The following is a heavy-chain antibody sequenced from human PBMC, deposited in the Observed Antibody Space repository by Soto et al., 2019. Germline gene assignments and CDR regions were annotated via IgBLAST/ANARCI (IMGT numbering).Heavy chain of an antibody. CDR3: AMGVGRFRAVDY. CDR1: GGSISSGGYY. J-gene: IGHJ4*02. Sequence: QVQLQESGPGLVKPSQTLSLTCTVSGGSISSGGYYWSWIRQHPGKGLEWIGYIYYSGSTYYNPSLKRRVTISVDTSKNQFSLKLSSVTAADTAVYYCAMGVGRFRAVDYWGQGTLVTVSS. CDR2: IYYSGST. V-gene: IGHV4-31*03. D-gene: IGHD3-3*01.